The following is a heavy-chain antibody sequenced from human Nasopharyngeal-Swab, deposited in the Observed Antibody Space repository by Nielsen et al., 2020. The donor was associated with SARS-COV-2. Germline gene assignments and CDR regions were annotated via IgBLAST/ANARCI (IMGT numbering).Heavy chain of an antibody. J-gene: IGHJ4*02. Sequence: GESLKISCAASGFTFSSYGMNWVRQAPGKGLEWVAVIWYDGSNKYYADSVKGRFTISRDNSKNTLYLQMNSLRAEDTAVYYCARDAHSYGFDYWGQGTLVTVSS. V-gene: IGHV3-33*01. D-gene: IGHD5-18*01. CDR2: IWYDGSNK. CDR1: GFTFSSYG. CDR3: ARDAHSYGFDY.